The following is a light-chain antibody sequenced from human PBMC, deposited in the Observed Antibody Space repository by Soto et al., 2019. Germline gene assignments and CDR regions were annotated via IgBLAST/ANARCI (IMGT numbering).Light chain of an antibody. CDR2: WAS. CDR3: QHNYRNHRT. Sequence: DIVMTQSPDSLAVSLGERATLNCKSSQSVFYRPNNKNYLAWYQQKPGQPTKLLIYWASTRQSGVPDRFLGSGSGTDFTHTITSLQADDVSVYDCQHNYRNHRTFGHWTDLQIK. J-gene: IGKJ1*01. CDR1: QSVFYRPNNKNY. V-gene: IGKV4-1*01.